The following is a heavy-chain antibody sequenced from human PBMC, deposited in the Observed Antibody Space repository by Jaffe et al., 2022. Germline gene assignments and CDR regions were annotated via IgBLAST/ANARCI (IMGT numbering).Heavy chain of an antibody. CDR2: ISGSGGST. D-gene: IGHD4-17*01. Sequence: EVQLLESGGGLVQPGGSLRLSCAASGFTFSSYAMSWVRQAPGKGLEWVSAISGSGGSTYYADSVKGRFTISRDNSKNTLYLQMNSLRAEDTAVYYCAKDRYDYGDSFSYFDYWGQGTLVTVSS. J-gene: IGHJ4*02. CDR1: GFTFSSYA. CDR3: AKDRYDYGDSFSYFDY. V-gene: IGHV3-23*01.